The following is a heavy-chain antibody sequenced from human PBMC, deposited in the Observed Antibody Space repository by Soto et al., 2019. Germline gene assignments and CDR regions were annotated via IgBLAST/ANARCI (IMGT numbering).Heavy chain of an antibody. CDR1: GFTFDDYA. J-gene: IGHJ4*02. Sequence: GGSLRLSCAASGFTFDDYAMHWVRQAPGKGLEWVSGISWNSGSIGYADSVKGRFTISRDNAKNSLYLQMNSLRAEDTALYYCAKDGIPFDWYYFDYWGQGTLVTVSS. V-gene: IGHV3-9*01. CDR3: AKDGIPFDWYYFDY. D-gene: IGHD3-9*01. CDR2: ISWNSGSI.